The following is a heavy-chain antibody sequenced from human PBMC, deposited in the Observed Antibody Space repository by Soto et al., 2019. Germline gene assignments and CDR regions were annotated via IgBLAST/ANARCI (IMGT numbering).Heavy chain of an antibody. D-gene: IGHD3-22*01. J-gene: IGHJ3*02. CDR1: GFTFSSYA. CDR2: ISGSGGST. V-gene: IGHV3-23*01. CDR3: AKDPSSGYSSDAFDI. Sequence: EVQLLESGGGLVQPGGSLRLSCAASGFTFSSYAMSWVRQAPGKGLEWVSAISGSGGSTYYAASVKGRFTISRDNSKNTLYLHMTSLRAEDTAVYDCAKDPSSGYSSDAFDIWGQGTMVTVSS.